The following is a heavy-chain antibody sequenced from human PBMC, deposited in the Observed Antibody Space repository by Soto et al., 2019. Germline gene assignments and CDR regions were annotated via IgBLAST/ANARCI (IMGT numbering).Heavy chain of an antibody. D-gene: IGHD6-6*01. CDR2: IYSGGST. Sequence: PGGSLRLSCAASGFTVSSNYMSWVRQAPGKGLEWVSVIYSGGSTYYADSVKGRFTISRHNSKNTLYLQMNSLRAEDTAVYYCARESSPSFPHYYYYMDVWGKGTTVTVSS. CDR3: ARESSPSFPHYYYYMDV. V-gene: IGHV3-53*04. J-gene: IGHJ6*03. CDR1: GFTVSSNY.